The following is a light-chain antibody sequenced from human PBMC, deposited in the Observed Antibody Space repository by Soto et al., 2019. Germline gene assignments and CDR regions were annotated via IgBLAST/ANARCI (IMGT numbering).Light chain of an antibody. J-gene: IGKJ2*01. CDR2: DAS. Sequence: EIVLTQSPATLSLSPGERATLSCRASQSVSSYFAWYQQKPGQAPRLLIYDASNRATGIPARFSGSGSGTDFTLTISSLEPEDFAVYYCQRSGTSPPYIFGAGTRLDIK. CDR1: QSVSSY. CDR3: QRSGTSPPYI. V-gene: IGKV3-11*01.